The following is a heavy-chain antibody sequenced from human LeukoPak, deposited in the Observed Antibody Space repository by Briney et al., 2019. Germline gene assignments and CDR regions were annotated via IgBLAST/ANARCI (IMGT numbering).Heavy chain of an antibody. V-gene: IGHV3-21*01. CDR1: GFTFSSNS. J-gene: IGHJ6*03. CDR2: ISSSSSYI. Sequence: PGGSLRLSCAASGFTFSSNSMNWVRQAPGKGLEWVSSISSSSSYIYYADSVKGRFTISRDNSKNTLYLQMNSLRAEETAVYYCAKEVSEKQWLVGYYMDVWGKGTTVTISS. CDR3: AKEVSEKQWLVGYYMDV. D-gene: IGHD6-19*01.